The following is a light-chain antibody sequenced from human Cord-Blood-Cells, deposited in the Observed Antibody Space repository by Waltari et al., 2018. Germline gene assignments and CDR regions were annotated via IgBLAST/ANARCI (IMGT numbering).Light chain of an antibody. J-gene: IGLJ1*01. Sequence: SYVLTQPPSASVAPGPTATLTCGGTNIGSKSVHWYQQKPGKAPVLVIYYDSDRPSGIPERFSGSNSGNTATLTISRVEAGDEADYYCQVWDSSSDHYVFGTGTKVTVL. V-gene: IGLV3-21*04. CDR3: QVWDSSSDHYV. CDR2: YDS. CDR1: NIGSKS.